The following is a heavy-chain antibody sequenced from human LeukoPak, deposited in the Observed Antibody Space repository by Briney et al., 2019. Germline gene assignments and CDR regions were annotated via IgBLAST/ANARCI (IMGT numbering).Heavy chain of an antibody. CDR3: ARDSGSYGAFDY. J-gene: IGHJ4*02. CDR2: INPSGGST. CDR1: GYTFTSYY. D-gene: IGHD1-26*01. Sequence: ASVKVSCKASGYTFTSYYMHWVRQAPGQGLEWMGIINPSGGSTSYAQKFQGRVTMTRDMSTSTVYMELSSLRSEDTAVYYCARDSGSYGAFDYWGQGTLVTVSS. V-gene: IGHV1-46*01.